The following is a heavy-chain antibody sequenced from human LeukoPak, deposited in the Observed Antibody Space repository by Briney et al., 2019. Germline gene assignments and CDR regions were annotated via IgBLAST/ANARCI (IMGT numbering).Heavy chain of an antibody. D-gene: IGHD5-18*01. V-gene: IGHV3-23*01. CDR3: AGRVTGYSSGYVY. CDR2: ISGSAGKI. J-gene: IGHJ4*02. CDR1: GFTFSNYA. Sequence: GGSLRLSCVASGFTFSNYAMSWVRQAPGKGLDWVSVISGSAGKIRYAGSVKGRFTISRDNSENTVYLQMNNLRAEDTAVYYCAGRVTGYSSGYVYWGQGTLVTVSS.